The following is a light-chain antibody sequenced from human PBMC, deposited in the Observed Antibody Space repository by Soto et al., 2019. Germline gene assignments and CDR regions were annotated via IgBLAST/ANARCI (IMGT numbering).Light chain of an antibody. Sequence: VLTQSPATLSVSPGERATLSCRASESVSINLSWFQQKPGQAPRLLIYGASTRATGVPRKFSGSGSGTEFTLTISSLQAEELAVYFCQQYSDWRTFGQGTKVQI. CDR3: QQYSDWRT. V-gene: IGKV3-15*01. CDR1: ESVSIN. J-gene: IGKJ1*01. CDR2: GAS.